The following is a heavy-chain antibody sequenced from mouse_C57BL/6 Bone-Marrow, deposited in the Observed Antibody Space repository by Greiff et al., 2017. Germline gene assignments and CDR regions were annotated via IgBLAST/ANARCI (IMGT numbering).Heavy chain of an antibody. Sequence: IQLQQSGPELVKPGDSVKISCKASGYSFTGYFMNWVMHSHGKSLEWIGRINPYNGDTFYNQKFKGKATLTVDKSSSTAHMELRSLTSEDSAVYYCARLTYYDYLDYWGQGTTLTVSS. CDR1: GYSFTGYF. CDR2: INPYNGDT. D-gene: IGHD2-4*01. V-gene: IGHV1-20*01. CDR3: ARLTYYDYLDY. J-gene: IGHJ2*01.